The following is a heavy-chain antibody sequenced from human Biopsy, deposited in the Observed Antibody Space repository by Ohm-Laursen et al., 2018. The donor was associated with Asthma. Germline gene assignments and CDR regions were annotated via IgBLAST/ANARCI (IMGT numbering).Heavy chain of an antibody. V-gene: IGHV4-39*01. CDR2: IYYSGST. CDR1: GGSISSSSYY. CDR3: ASPPGY. Sequence: SETLSLTCTVSGGSISSSSYYWGWIRRPPGKGLEFIGTIYYSGSTYYNPSLKSRVTLSVDASKNQFSLKLTSVTAADTAVYYCASPPGYWGQGTRVTVSS. J-gene: IGHJ4*02.